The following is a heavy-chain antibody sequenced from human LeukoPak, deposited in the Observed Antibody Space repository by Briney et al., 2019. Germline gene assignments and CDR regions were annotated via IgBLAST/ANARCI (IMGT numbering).Heavy chain of an antibody. V-gene: IGHV4-39*01. D-gene: IGHD3-3*01. Sequence: SETLSLTCTVSGGSISSGGYCWSWIRQHPGKGLEWIGYIYYSGSTYYNPSLKSRVTISVDTSKNQFSLKLSSVTAADTAVYYCARHVLSGYLNYWYFDLWGRGTLVTVSS. CDR2: IYYSGST. CDR3: ARHVLSGYLNYWYFDL. J-gene: IGHJ2*01. CDR1: GGSISSGGYC.